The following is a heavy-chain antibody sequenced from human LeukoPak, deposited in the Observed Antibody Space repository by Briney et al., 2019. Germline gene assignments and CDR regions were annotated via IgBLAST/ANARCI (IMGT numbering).Heavy chain of an antibody. CDR3: ARDRDDQLFGY. J-gene: IGHJ4*02. Sequence: GGSLRLSCAASGFTFSSYAMSWVRQAPGKGLEWVSVIYSGGSTYYADSVKGRFTISRDNSKNTLYLQMNSLRAEDTAVYYCARDRDDQLFGYWGQGTLVTVSS. CDR2: IYSGGST. CDR1: GFTFSSYA. V-gene: IGHV3-53*01. D-gene: IGHD5-18*01.